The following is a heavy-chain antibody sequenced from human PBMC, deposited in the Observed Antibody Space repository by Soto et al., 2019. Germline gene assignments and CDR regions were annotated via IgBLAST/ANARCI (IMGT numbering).Heavy chain of an antibody. CDR3: AAHFHWGPSIYYYGMDV. CDR1: GGTFSSYA. D-gene: IGHD7-27*01. J-gene: IGHJ6*02. V-gene: IGHV1-69*12. Sequence: QVQLVQSGAEVKKPGSSVKVSCKASGGTFSSYAISWVRQAPGQGLEWMGGIIPIFGTAVYAQKFEGRVTITADESNSTAYSELTGLRSEDTGVYYCAAHFHWGPSIYYYGMDVWGQGTTVTVSS. CDR2: IIPIFGTA.